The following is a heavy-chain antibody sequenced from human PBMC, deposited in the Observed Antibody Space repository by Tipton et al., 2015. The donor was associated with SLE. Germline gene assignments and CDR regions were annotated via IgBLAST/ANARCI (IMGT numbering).Heavy chain of an antibody. D-gene: IGHD6-19*01. V-gene: IGHV1-2*06. CDR2: INPNNGDT. CDR3: ARDLVAGISYFQR. CDR1: GYTFIGYY. J-gene: IGHJ1*01. Sequence: QSGAEVKKPGASVRVSCKASGYTFIGYYMHWGRQAPGLGLEWMGRINPNNGDTNYARKFQGRVTMTRDTSISTAYLELSRLTSDDTAVYYCARDLVAGISYFQRWGQGTLVTFSS.